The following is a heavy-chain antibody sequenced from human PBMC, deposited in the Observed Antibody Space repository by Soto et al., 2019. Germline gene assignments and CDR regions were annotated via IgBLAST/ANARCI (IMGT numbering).Heavy chain of an antibody. CDR2: INAGNGNT. CDR1: GYTFTSYA. J-gene: IGHJ3*02. V-gene: IGHV1-3*01. CDR3: ARDGEWSPFRIRFDAFDS. D-gene: IGHD3-3*01. Sequence: GASVKVSCKASGYTFTSYAMHWVRQAPGQRLEWMGWINAGNGNTKYSQKFQGRVTITRDTSASTAYMELSSLRSEDTAVYYCARDGEWSPFRIRFDAFDSWGQGTMVTVSS.